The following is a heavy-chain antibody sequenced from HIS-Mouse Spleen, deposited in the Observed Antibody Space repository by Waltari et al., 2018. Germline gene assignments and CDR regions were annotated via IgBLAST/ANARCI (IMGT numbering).Heavy chain of an antibody. Sequence: QVQLQQWGAGLLKPSETLSLTCAVYGGSFSGYYWSWIRQPPGKGLEWIGEINHSGSTNDNPSLKSRVTISVDTSKNQFSLKLSSVTAADTAVYYCARGYSYGYDYWGQGTLVTVSS. D-gene: IGHD5-18*01. V-gene: IGHV4-34*01. CDR3: ARGYSYGYDY. CDR2: INHSGST. CDR1: GGSFSGYY. J-gene: IGHJ4*02.